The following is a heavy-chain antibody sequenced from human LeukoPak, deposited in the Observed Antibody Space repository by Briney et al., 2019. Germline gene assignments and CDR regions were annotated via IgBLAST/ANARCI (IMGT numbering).Heavy chain of an antibody. Sequence: GGSLRLSCAASGFTVSSNYMSWVRQAPGKGLEWVSVIYSGASTYYADSVKGRFTISSDNSKNTLYLQTNSLRADDTAVYYCAGDYYGSGSSYYSGYWGQGTLVTVSS. D-gene: IGHD3-10*01. CDR2: IYSGAST. CDR1: GFTVSSNY. J-gene: IGHJ4*02. V-gene: IGHV3-53*01. CDR3: AGDYYGSGSSYYSGY.